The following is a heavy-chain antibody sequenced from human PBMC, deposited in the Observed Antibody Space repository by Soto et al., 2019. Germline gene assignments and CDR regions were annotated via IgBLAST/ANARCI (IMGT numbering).Heavy chain of an antibody. J-gene: IGHJ4*02. D-gene: IGHD3-9*01. Sequence: GGSLRLSCAASGFTFSSYAMHWVRQAPGKGLEWVAVISYDGSNKYYADSVKGRFTISRDNSKNTLYLQMNSLRAEDTAVYYCAREYNDILTGYFYYFDYWGQGTLVTVSP. CDR3: AREYNDILTGYFYYFDY. CDR2: ISYDGSNK. CDR1: GFTFSSYA. V-gene: IGHV3-30-3*01.